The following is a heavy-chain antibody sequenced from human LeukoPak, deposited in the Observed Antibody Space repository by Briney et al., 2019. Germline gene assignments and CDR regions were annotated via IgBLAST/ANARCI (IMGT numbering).Heavy chain of an antibody. CDR1: GFTFSSYG. D-gene: IGHD3-22*01. J-gene: IGHJ3*02. Sequence: GGSLRLSCAASGFTFSSYGMHWVRQAPGKGLEWVAVIWYDGSNKYYADSVKGRFTISRDNSKNTLYLQMNSLRAEDTAVYYCARPYYDSSGYYYRGNAFDIWGQGTMVTVSS. CDR3: ARPYYDSSGYYYRGNAFDI. V-gene: IGHV3-33*01. CDR2: IWYDGSNK.